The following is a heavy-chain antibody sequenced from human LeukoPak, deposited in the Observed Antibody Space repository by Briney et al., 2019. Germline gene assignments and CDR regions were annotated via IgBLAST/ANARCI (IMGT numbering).Heavy chain of an antibody. CDR3: ARGPPNWGYDY. D-gene: IGHD7-27*01. CDR2: MSPNSGNT. J-gene: IGHJ4*02. CDR1: GYTFTSYD. Sequence: GASVKVSCKASGYTFTSYDFNWVRQATGQGLEWMGWMSPNSGNTGYAQKFQGRVTMTRNTSMSTAYMELSSLRSEDTAVYYCARGPPNWGYDYWGQGTLVTVSS. V-gene: IGHV1-8*01.